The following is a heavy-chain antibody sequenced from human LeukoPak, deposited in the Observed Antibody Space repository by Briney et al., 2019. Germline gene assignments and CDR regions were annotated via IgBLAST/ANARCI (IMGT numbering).Heavy chain of an antibody. Sequence: GGSLRLSCAASGFTFSRYRMNWVRQAPGKGLEWVSAISISSNYIYYPDSLKGRFTISRDNAKNSLYLQMNSLRAEDTAVYYCARHLLWFGELSGGFDYWGQGTLVTVSS. D-gene: IGHD3-10*01. CDR3: ARHLLWFGELSGGFDY. CDR1: GFTFSRYR. CDR2: ISISSNYI. J-gene: IGHJ4*02. V-gene: IGHV3-21*04.